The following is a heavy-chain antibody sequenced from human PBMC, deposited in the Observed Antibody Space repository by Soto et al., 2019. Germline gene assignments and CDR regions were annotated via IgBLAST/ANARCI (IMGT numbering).Heavy chain of an antibody. CDR2: IYYSGST. D-gene: IGHD6-13*01. CDR1: GGSIKSGGYY. Sequence: TLALTCTVSGGSIKSGGYYWSWIRQHPGKGLEWIGYIYYSGSTYYNPSLKSRVTISVDTSKNQFSLKLSSVTAADTAVYYCARDGSSSWPYGMDVWGQGTTVTVSS. V-gene: IGHV4-31*03. J-gene: IGHJ6*02. CDR3: ARDGSSSWPYGMDV.